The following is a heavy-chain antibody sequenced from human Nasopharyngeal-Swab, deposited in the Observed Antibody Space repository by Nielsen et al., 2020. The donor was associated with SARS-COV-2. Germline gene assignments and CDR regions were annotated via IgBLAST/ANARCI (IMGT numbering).Heavy chain of an antibody. V-gene: IGHV3-23*01. Sequence: GESLKISCAASGFTFSSSTMSWVRQAPGKGLEWVSAISGSGGSTYYADSVKGRFTISRDNAKNTLYLQMNSLRVEDTAVYYCVKHQGSSSDQWGQGTLVTVSS. CDR3: VKHQGSSSDQ. CDR2: ISGSGGST. J-gene: IGHJ4*02. CDR1: GFTFSSST.